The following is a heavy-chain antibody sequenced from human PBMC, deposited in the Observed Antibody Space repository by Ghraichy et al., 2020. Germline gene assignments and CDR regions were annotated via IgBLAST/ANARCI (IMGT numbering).Heavy chain of an antibody. J-gene: IGHJ6*02. CDR2: IYSGGST. V-gene: IGHV3-53*01. Sequence: GSLTLSCAASGFTVSSNYMSWVRQAPGKGLEWVSVIYSGGSTYYADSVKGRFTISRDNSKNTLYLQMNSLRAEDTAVYYCASFCGGDSYGMDVWGQGTTVTVSS. CDR3: ASFCGGDSYGMDV. CDR1: GFTVSSNY. D-gene: IGHD2-21*01.